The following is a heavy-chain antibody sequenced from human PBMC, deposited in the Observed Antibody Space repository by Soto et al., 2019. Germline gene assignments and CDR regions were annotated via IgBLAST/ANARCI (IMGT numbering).Heavy chain of an antibody. CDR3: ARIDPDYGGNVDY. CDR2: IYYSGST. V-gene: IGHV4-28*01. Sequence: SETLSLTCAVSGYSISSSNWWGWIRQPPGKGLEWIGYIYYSGSTYYNPSLKSRVTMSVDTSKNQFSLKLSSVTAVDTAVYYCARIDPDYGGNVDYWGQGTLVTVSS. D-gene: IGHD4-17*01. CDR1: GYSISSSNW. J-gene: IGHJ4*02.